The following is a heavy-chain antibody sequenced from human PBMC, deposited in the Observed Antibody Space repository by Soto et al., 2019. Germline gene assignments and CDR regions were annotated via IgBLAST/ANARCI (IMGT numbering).Heavy chain of an antibody. V-gene: IGHV3-23*01. Sequence: GGSLRLSCAASGFTFSSYAMSWVRQAPGKGLEWVSAISGSGGSTYYADSVKGRFTISRDNSKNTLYLQMNSLRAEDTAVYYCAKGQILGYCTNGVCFLDYWGQGTLVTVSS. CDR3: AKGQILGYCTNGVCFLDY. CDR2: ISGSGGST. CDR1: GFTFSSYA. D-gene: IGHD2-8*01. J-gene: IGHJ4*02.